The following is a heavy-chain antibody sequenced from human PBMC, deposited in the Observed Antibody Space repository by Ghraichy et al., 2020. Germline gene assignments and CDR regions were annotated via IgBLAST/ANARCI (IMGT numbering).Heavy chain of an antibody. CDR2: ISAYNGNT. V-gene: IGHV1-18*04. J-gene: IGHJ4*02. D-gene: IGHD2-21*02. CDR3: ARGKIHIVVVTAELDY. Sequence: ASVKVSCKASGYTFTSYGISWVRQAPGQGLEWMGWISAYNGNTNYAQKLQGRVTMTTDTSTSTAYMELRSLRSDDTAVYYCARGKIHIVVVTAELDYWGQGTLVTVSS. CDR1: GYTFTSYG.